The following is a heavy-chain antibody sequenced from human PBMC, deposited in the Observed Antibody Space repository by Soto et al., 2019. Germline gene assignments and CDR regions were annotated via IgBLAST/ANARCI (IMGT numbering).Heavy chain of an antibody. Sequence: PRLSCAASGFTFSSYDMLWVRQATGKGLEWVAVIGTAGDTFYPGSVEGRFTISRENAKNSFYLQMNNLRAGDTAVYYCTRASPGSGTYHFDYWGQGTLVTVSS. CDR2: IGTAGDT. CDR1: GFTFSSYD. J-gene: IGHJ4*02. D-gene: IGHD3-10*01. V-gene: IGHV3-13*01. CDR3: TRASPGSGTYHFDY.